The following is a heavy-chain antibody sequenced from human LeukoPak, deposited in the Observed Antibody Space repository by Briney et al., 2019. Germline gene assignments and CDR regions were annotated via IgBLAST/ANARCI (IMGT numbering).Heavy chain of an antibody. CDR1: RGSISSYY. CDR2: INYSGRT. Sequence: PSETVSLTCTGSRGSISSYYWSWLRQPPGKELEWIGYINYSGRTNYNPSLKRRVTLPVDTPKNQLSLKLSTVTAGDTAVYYCAKLVVPAATAAYYYYYMDVWGKGTTVTVSS. CDR3: AKLVVPAATAAYYYYYMDV. V-gene: IGHV4-59*08. J-gene: IGHJ6*03. D-gene: IGHD2-2*01.